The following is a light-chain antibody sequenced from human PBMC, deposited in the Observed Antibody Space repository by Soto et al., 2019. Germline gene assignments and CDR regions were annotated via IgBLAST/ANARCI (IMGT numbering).Light chain of an antibody. CDR1: QSVSTF. CDR2: AAS. J-gene: IGKJ4*01. CDR3: QQSYNRPLT. Sequence: DIQMTQSPSSLSASVGDRVTITCRASQSVSTFVSWFQLKPGKAPQPLIYAASSLQTGVPSRFSGSGSGTDFTLIISSLQPEDFATYYCQQSYNRPLTFGGGTRWIS. V-gene: IGKV1-39*01.